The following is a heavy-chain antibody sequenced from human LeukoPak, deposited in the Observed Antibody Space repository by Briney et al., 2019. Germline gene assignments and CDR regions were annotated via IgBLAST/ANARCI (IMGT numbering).Heavy chain of an antibody. CDR3: AKDPVVVVAAKPAGYY. CDR1: GFTFSSYA. CDR2: ISGSGGST. D-gene: IGHD2-15*01. J-gene: IGHJ4*02. V-gene: IGHV3-23*01. Sequence: GGSLRLSCAASGFTFSSYAMSWVRQAPGKGLEWVSAISGSGGSTYYADSVKGRFTISRDNSKNTLYLQMNSLRAEDTAVYYCAKDPVVVVAAKPAGYYWGQGTLVTVSS.